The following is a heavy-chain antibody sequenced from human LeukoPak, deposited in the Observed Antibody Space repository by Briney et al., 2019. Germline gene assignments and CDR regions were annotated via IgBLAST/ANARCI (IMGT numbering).Heavy chain of an antibody. J-gene: IGHJ4*02. Sequence: ASVRVSCKASGYTFTSYGISWVRQAPGQGLEWMGWISTYNGKTNYAHKLQGRVTMTTDTSTSTAYMELRSLRSDDTAVYYCARDLEDYFDYWGQGTLVTVSS. CDR2: ISTYNGKT. CDR1: GYTFTSYG. CDR3: ARDLEDYFDY. V-gene: IGHV1-18*01.